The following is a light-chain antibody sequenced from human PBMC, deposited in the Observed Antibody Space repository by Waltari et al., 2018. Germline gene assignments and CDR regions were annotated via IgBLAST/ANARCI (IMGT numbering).Light chain of an antibody. Sequence: QSALTQPASVSGSPGQSITISCTGTSSDVGSYNLVSLYPQHPGKAPKLMIYEVSKRPSGVSNRFSGSKSCNTASLTISGLQAEDEAYYYCCSYAGSSTFVFGGGTKLTVL. V-gene: IGLV2-23*02. J-gene: IGLJ2*01. CDR3: CSYAGSSTFV. CDR2: EVS. CDR1: SSDVGSYNL.